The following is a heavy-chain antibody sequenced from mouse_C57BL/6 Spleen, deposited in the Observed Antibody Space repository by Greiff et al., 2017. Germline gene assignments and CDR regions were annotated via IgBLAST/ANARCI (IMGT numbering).Heavy chain of an antibody. J-gene: IGHJ3*01. CDR3: TEDIRRAY. V-gene: IGHV1-15*01. Sequence: QVQLQQSGAELVRPGASVTLSCKASGYTFTDYEMHWVKQTPVHGLEWIGAIDPETGGTAYNQKFKGKAILTADKSSSTAYMELRSLTSEDSAVYYCTEDIRRAYWGQGTLVTVSA. CDR1: GYTFTDYE. CDR2: IDPETGGT.